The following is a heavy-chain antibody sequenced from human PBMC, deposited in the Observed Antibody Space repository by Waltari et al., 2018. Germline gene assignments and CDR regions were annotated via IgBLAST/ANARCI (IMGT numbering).Heavy chain of an antibody. CDR3: AFDYGGNHNDAFDI. CDR1: GGSFSGYY. J-gene: IGHJ3*02. D-gene: IGHD4-17*01. CDR2: INHSGIT. Sequence: QVQLQQWGAGLLKPSETLSLTCAVYGGSFSGYYWSWIRQPPGKGLEWIGEINHSGITNYNPSLSSRVTISVDTSKNQFSLKLSSVTAADTAVYYCAFDYGGNHNDAFDIWGQGTMFTVSS. V-gene: IGHV4-34*01.